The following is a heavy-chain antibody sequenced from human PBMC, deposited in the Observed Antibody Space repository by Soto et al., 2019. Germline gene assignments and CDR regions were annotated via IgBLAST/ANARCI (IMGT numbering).Heavy chain of an antibody. CDR1: GFTFDDYA. V-gene: IGHV3-9*01. Sequence: GGSLRLSCAASGFTFDDYAMHWVRQAPGKGLEWVSGISWNSGSIGYADSVKGRFTISRDNAKNSLYLQMNSLRAEDTALYYCAKDNFVERYFDTWGQGTLVTVSS. CDR3: AKDNFVERYFDT. D-gene: IGHD3-9*01. CDR2: ISWNSGSI. J-gene: IGHJ4*02.